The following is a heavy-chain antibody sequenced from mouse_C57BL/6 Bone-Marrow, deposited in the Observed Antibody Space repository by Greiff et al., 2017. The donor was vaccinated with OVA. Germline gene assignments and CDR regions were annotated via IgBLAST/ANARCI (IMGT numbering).Heavy chain of an antibody. CDR2: INPGSGGT. CDR3: LTGTLAY. CDR1: GYAFTNYL. Sequence: VQLQQSGAELVRPGTSVKVSCKASGYAFTNYLIEWVKQRPGQGLEWIGVINPGSGGTNYNEKFKGKATLTAYKSSSTAYMQLSSLTSEDSAVYFCLTGTLAYWGQGTLVTVSA. V-gene: IGHV1-54*01. D-gene: IGHD4-1*01. J-gene: IGHJ3*01.